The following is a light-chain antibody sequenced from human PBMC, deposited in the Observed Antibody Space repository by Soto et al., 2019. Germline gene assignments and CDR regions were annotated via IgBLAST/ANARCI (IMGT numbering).Light chain of an antibody. Sequence: EIVLTQSPGTLSLSPGERATLSCRASQSIGSMSLAWYQQKPGQAPRLLIYEVSTRATGIPDRISGSGSGTDFTLTISRLEPEDFAVYFCQYFGDSPWPFGQGTRWMS. CDR2: EVS. CDR3: QYFGDSPWP. V-gene: IGKV3-20*01. CDR1: QSIGSMS. J-gene: IGKJ1*01.